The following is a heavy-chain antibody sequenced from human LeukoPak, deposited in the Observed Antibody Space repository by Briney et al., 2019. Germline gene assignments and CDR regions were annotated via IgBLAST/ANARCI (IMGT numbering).Heavy chain of an antibody. J-gene: IGHJ1*01. V-gene: IGHV5-51*01. CDR3: ATTRGSSWYGEYFQH. D-gene: IGHD6-13*01. CDR1: GYSFTTYW. Sequence: GESLKISCKGSGYSFTTYWIGWVRQMPGKGLEWMVIIYPGDSDTRYSPSFQGQVTISADKSISTAYLQWSSLKASDTAMYYCATTRGSSWYGEYFQHWGQGTLVTVSS. CDR2: IYPGDSDT.